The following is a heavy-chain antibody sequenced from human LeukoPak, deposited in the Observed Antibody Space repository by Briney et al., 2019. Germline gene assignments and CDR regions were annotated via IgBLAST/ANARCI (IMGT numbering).Heavy chain of an antibody. Sequence: PGGSLRLSCAASGFTFSRYSMKWVRQAPGKGLEWVSFISSSSSYIYYADSVKGRFTISRDNAKNSLYLQMNSLRAEDTAIYYCARSYDSSAYGDYWGQGTLVTVSS. CDR2: ISSSSSYI. J-gene: IGHJ4*02. CDR1: GFTFSRYS. D-gene: IGHD3-22*01. V-gene: IGHV3-21*01. CDR3: ARSYDSSAYGDY.